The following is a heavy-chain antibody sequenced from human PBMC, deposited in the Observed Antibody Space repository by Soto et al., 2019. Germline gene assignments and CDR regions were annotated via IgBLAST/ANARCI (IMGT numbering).Heavy chain of an antibody. CDR3: ARRDYYGSGSYLFDY. J-gene: IGHJ4*02. V-gene: IGHV3-33*01. CDR1: GITFSSYG. Sequence: QVQLVESGGGVVQPGKSLRLSCAASGITFSSYGMHWVRQAPGKGLEWVALIWYDGNDKYYADSVKGRFTISRDNSKNTRYLQMNSLRAEDTAVYYCARRDYYGSGSYLFDYCGQGTLVTVSS. D-gene: IGHD3-10*01. CDR2: IWYDGNDK.